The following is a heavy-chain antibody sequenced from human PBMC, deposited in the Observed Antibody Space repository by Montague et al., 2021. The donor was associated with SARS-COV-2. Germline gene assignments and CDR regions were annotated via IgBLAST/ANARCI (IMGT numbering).Heavy chain of an antibody. CDR2: INHSGST. Sequence: SETLSLTCAVYAGSFSGYSWSWFRQPPGKGLEGLGEINHSGSTNYNPSSKSRVTISVVTSKNQFSLELSPVTAADTAVYYWARRSRVVTAIRALRRCLTSWFDPWGQGTLVTVSS. V-gene: IGHV4-34*01. CDR3: ARRSRVVTAIRALRRCLTSWFDP. J-gene: IGHJ5*02. CDR1: AGSFSGYS. D-gene: IGHD2-21*02.